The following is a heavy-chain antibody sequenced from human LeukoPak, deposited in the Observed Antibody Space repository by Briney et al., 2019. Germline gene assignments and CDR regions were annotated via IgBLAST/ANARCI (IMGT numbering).Heavy chain of an antibody. CDR3: ARGQCGGNCAFALYFDL. Sequence: SQTLSLICTVTGGSISSGDGYWSWIRQPAGKELEWVGHIYSSGSTNYNPSLKSRVTISVDTSKNQFSLNLNSVTAADTAVYYCARGQCGGNCAFALYFDLWGRGTLVTVSS. V-gene: IGHV4-61*09. J-gene: IGHJ2*01. CDR2: IYSSGST. D-gene: IGHD2-21*02. CDR1: GGSISSGDGY.